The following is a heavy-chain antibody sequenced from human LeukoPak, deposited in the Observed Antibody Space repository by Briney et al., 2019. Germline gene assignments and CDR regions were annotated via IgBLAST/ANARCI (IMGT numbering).Heavy chain of an antibody. CDR2: ISGIGVAT. CDR3: AKRAVTTFSSGFHY. CDR1: GFTFGSYA. J-gene: IGHJ4*02. V-gene: IGHV3-23*01. Sequence: GGSLRLSFAASGFTFGSYAMTWVRQAPGKGLEWVSVISGIGVATYYADSVKGRLTISRDNSKNTLYLQVNSLRAEDTAVYYRAKRAVTTFSSGFHYWGQGTLVTVSS. D-gene: IGHD4-17*01.